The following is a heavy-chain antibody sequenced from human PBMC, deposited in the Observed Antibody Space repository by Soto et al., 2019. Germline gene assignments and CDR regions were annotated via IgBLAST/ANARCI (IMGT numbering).Heavy chain of an antibody. CDR2: IKQDGSEK. Sequence: EVQLVESGGGLVQPGGSLRLSCAASGFTFSDYWISWVRQAPGKGLEWVANIKQDGSEKHYVDSVKGRFTISRDNAKNSLYLQMDSLRAEDTAVYYCARARGWYRGSTCYFDYWGQGTLVTVSS. CDR3: ARARGWYRGSTCYFDY. D-gene: IGHD5-12*01. J-gene: IGHJ4*02. CDR1: GFTFSDYW. V-gene: IGHV3-7*01.